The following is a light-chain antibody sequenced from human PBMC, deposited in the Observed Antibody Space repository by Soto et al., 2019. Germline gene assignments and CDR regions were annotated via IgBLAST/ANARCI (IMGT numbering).Light chain of an antibody. CDR1: SGHNNYA. Sequence: QSVLTQSPSASASLGASVKLTCTLSSGHNNYAIAWHQQQPEKGPRYLMMLNSDGSHINGDGIPDRFSGSRSGAERYLTISSLQSEDEADYYCQTWGTGIPVVFGGGTKVTVL. V-gene: IGLV4-69*01. J-gene: IGLJ2*01. CDR2: LNSDGSH. CDR3: QTWGTGIPVV.